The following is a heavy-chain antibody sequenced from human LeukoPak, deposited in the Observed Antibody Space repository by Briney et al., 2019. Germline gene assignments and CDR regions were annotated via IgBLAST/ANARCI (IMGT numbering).Heavy chain of an antibody. CDR1: GFTFSSCW. D-gene: IGHD4-17*01. CDR2: IKQDGSEK. J-gene: IGHJ6*02. CDR3: ARLTATTVTDFYYYYYYGMDV. Sequence: GGSLRLSCAASGFTFSSCWMSWVRQAPGKGLEWVANIKQDGSEKYYVDSVKGRFTISRDNAKNSLYLQMNSLRAEDTAVYYCARLTATTVTDFYYYYYYGMDVWGQGTTVTVSS. V-gene: IGHV3-7*01.